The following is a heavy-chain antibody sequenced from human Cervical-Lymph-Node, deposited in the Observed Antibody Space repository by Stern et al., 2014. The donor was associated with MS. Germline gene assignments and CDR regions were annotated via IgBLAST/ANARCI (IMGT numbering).Heavy chain of an antibody. CDR2: INPSGGST. CDR3: AREVAGHRLGMMDV. J-gene: IGHJ6*02. D-gene: IGHD6-19*01. CDR1: GYTFTRYY. V-gene: IGHV1-46*01. Sequence: VQLVQSGAEVKKPGASVKVSCKASGYTFTRYYIHWVRQATGQGLEWMGIINPSGGSTSYAQKFQGRVTMTRDTSTSTVYMELSSLRSEDTAVYYCAREVAGHRLGMMDVWGQGTTVTVSS.